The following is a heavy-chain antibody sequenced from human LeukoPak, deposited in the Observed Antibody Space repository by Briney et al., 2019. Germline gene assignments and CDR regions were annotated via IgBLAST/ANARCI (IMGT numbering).Heavy chain of an antibody. CDR2: IKPDGSEK. CDR1: GFTLSSHW. V-gene: IGHV3-7*01. J-gene: IGHJ4*02. CDR3: ARDIYYDSSGYYY. D-gene: IGHD3-22*01. Sequence: PGGSLRLSCAASGFTLSSHWMSWVRQAPGKGLEWVANIKPDGSEKYYVDSVKGRFTISRDNAKNSLCLQMNSLRAEDTAVYYCARDIYYDSSGYYYWGQGTLVTVSS.